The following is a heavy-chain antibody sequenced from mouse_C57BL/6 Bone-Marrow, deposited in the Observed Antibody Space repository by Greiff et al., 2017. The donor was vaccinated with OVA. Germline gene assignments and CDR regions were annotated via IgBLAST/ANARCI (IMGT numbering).Heavy chain of an antibody. CDR3: AREGYYGNYDYAMDY. Sequence: QVQLQQPGAELVMPGASVKLSCKASGYTFTSYWMHWVKQRPGQGLEWIGEIDPSDSYTNYNQKFKGKSTLTVDKSSSTAYMQLSSLTSEDSAVYYCAREGYYGNYDYAMDYWGQGTSVTVSS. V-gene: IGHV1-69*01. J-gene: IGHJ4*01. D-gene: IGHD2-1*01. CDR2: IDPSDSYT. CDR1: GYTFTSYW.